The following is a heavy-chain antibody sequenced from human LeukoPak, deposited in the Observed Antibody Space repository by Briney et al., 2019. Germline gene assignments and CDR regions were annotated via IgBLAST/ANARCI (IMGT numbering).Heavy chain of an antibody. CDR2: IKQDGSEI. V-gene: IGHV3-7*01. CDR3: ARYSKGFIVVPAAPTYYYYFMDV. D-gene: IGHD2-2*01. J-gene: IGHJ6*03. CDR1: GFTFSGFW. Sequence: PGGSLRLSCSASGFTFSGFWMNWVRQAPGKGLEWVAKIKQDGSEIYYVDSVRGRFTISRDNAKNSLYLQMNSLRGEDTAVYFCARYSKGFIVVPAAPTYYYYFMDVWGKGTTVTVSS.